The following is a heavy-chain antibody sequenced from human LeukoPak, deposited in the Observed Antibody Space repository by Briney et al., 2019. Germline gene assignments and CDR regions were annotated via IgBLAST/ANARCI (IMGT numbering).Heavy chain of an antibody. Sequence: PSETLSLTCTVSGGSISSGGYYWSWIRQPPGKGLEWIGYIYYSGSTNYNPSLKSRVSMSIDTSKNQFSLRLRSVTAADTAIYYCARVPAQYYFDFWGQGALVTVSS. D-gene: IGHD2/OR15-2a*01. J-gene: IGHJ4*02. CDR1: GGSISSGGYY. V-gene: IGHV4-61*08. CDR2: IYYSGST. CDR3: ARVPAQYYFDF.